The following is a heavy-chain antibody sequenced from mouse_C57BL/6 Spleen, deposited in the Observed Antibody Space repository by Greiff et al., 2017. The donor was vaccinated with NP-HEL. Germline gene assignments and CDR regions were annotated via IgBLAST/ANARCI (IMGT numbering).Heavy chain of an antibody. CDR3: ASGDSNPWFAY. J-gene: IGHJ3*01. CDR1: GYTFTDYN. D-gene: IGHD2-5*01. Sequence: EVKLMESGPELVKPGASVKMSCKASGYTFTDYNMHWVKQSHGKSLEWIGYINPNNGGTSYNQKFKGKATLTVNKSSSTAYMELRSLTSEDSAVYYCASGDSNPWFAYWGQGTLVTVSA. V-gene: IGHV1-22*01. CDR2: INPNNGGT.